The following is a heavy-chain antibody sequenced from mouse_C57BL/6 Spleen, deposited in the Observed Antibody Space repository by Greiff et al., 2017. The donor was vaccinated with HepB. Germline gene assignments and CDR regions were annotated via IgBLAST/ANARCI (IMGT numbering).Heavy chain of an antibody. Sequence: VQLKESGGGLVKPGGSLKLSCAASGFTFSSYAMSWVRQTPEKRLEWVATISDGGSYTYYPDNVKGRFTISRDNAKNNLYLQMSHLKSEDTAMYYCARGGDYYGYYFDYWGQGTTLTVSS. D-gene: IGHD1-1*01. V-gene: IGHV5-4*01. CDR2: ISDGGSYT. CDR3: ARGGDYYGYYFDY. CDR1: GFTFSSYA. J-gene: IGHJ2*01.